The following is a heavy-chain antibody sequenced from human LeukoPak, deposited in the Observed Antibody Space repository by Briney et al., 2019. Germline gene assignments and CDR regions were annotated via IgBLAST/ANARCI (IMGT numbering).Heavy chain of an antibody. Sequence: ASVKVSCKASGYTFTSYAMHWVRQAPGQRLEWMGWINAGNGNTKYSQKFQGRVTITRDTSASTAYMELRSLRSDDTAVYYCARMGDYYDSSGYPTGDYWGQGTLVTVSS. J-gene: IGHJ4*02. D-gene: IGHD3-22*01. CDR1: GYTFTSYA. V-gene: IGHV1-3*01. CDR3: ARMGDYYDSSGYPTGDY. CDR2: INAGNGNT.